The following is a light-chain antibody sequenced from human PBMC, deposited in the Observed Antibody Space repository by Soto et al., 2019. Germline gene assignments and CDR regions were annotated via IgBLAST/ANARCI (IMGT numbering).Light chain of an antibody. CDR1: QSVDRRS. CDR2: GIS. V-gene: IGKV3-20*01. Sequence: IVLTQSPSTLSLSPGERATLSCRASQSVDRRSLAWYQQKPGQAPRLLISGISNRATGIPDRFSGSGSGADFTLTISRLEPEDFAVYYCQQYHNSRTFGQGTKVDIK. CDR3: QQYHNSRT. J-gene: IGKJ1*01.